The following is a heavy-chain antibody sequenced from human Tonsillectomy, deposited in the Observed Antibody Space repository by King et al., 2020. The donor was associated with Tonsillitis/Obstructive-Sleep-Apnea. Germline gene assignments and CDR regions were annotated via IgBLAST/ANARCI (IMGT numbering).Heavy chain of an antibody. D-gene: IGHD3-22*01. CDR2: IDWDDDK. J-gene: IGHJ5*02. V-gene: IGHV2-70*11. CDR3: ALMYYYDSRDNWFDT. Sequence: VTLKESGPALVKPTQTLTLTCTFSGFSLSTSGMCVSWIRQPPGKGLEWLARIDWDDDKYYSTSLKTRLTISKDTSKNQVVLTMTNMDPVDTATYYCALMYYYDSRDNWFDTWGQGTLVTVSS. CDR1: GFSLSTSGMC.